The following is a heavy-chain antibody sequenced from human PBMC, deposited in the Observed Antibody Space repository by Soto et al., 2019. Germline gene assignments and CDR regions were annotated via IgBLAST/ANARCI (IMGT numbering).Heavy chain of an antibody. D-gene: IGHD5-12*01. CDR2: IYPGDSDT. CDR3: ARLGWLTHPPYYYYGMDV. V-gene: IGHV5-51*01. Sequence: PGESLKISCKGSGYSFTSYWIGWVRQMPGKGLEWMGIIYPGDSDTRYSPSFQGQVTISADKSISTAYLQWSSLKASDTAMYYCARLGWLTHPPYYYYGMDVWGQGTTVTVSS. CDR1: GYSFTSYW. J-gene: IGHJ6*02.